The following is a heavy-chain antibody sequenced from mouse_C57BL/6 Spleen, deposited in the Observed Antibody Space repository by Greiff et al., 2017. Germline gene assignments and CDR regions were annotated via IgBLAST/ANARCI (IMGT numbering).Heavy chain of an antibody. V-gene: IGHV1-55*01. Sequence: QVQLQQPGAELVKPGASVKMSCKASGYTFTSYWITWVKQRPGQGLEWIGDIYPGSGSTNYNEKFKSKATLTVDTSASTAYMKLSSLTSEDSAVYYCAREYDGYRLDYWGQGTSVTVSS. CDR2: IYPGSGST. CDR3: AREYDGYRLDY. D-gene: IGHD2-3*01. CDR1: GYTFTSYW. J-gene: IGHJ4*01.